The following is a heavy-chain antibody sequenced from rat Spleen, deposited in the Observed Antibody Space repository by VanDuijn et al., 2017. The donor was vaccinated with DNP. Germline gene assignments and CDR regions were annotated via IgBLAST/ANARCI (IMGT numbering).Heavy chain of an antibody. CDR3: TTYRVYRDGDTHLFDY. J-gene: IGHJ2*01. CDR1: GLTFSHYG. Sequence: EVQLVESGGGLVQPGRSLKLSCAVSGLTFSHYGMAWVRQAPKEGLEWVATISSGGDSAYYRDAVKGRFTISRDNTRRNLYLQMDRLRSEDTATYYCTTYRVYRDGDTHLFDYCGQGVMVTVSS. V-gene: IGHV5-20*01. D-gene: IGHD1-12*02. CDR2: ISSGGDSA.